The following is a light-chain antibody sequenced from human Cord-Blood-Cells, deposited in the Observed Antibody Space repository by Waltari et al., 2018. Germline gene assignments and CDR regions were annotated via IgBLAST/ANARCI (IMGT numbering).Light chain of an antibody. J-gene: IGKJ1*01. V-gene: IGKV1-5*01. CDR2: DAS. CDR1: QSISSW. Sequence: QMTQSPXTLSASVGDRVTITCRASQSISSWLAWYQQKPGKAPKLLIYDASSLESGVPSRXXGXGSGTEFXLTSSSLXPDXXATXXCQQYNSYWTXGQGTXVXIK. CDR3: QQYNSYWT.